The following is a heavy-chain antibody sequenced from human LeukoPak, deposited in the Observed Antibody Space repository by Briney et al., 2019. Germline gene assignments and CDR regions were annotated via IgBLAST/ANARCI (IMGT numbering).Heavy chain of an antibody. D-gene: IGHD4-23*01. Sequence: GGSLRHSCAASGFTFSSYAMHWVRQAPGKGLEWVAVISYDGSNKYYADSVKGRFTISRDNSKNTLYLQMNSLRAEDTAVYYCARAYYGGNSVRGFRFDYWGQGTLVTVSS. CDR2: ISYDGSNK. CDR1: GFTFSSYA. V-gene: IGHV3-30*04. CDR3: ARAYYGGNSVRGFRFDY. J-gene: IGHJ4*02.